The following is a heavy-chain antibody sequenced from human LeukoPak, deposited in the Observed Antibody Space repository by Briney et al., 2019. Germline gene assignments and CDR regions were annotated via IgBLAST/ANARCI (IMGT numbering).Heavy chain of an antibody. Sequence: PGGSLRLSCAASGFTFSSYWMSWVRRAPGKGLEWVANIKQDGSEKYYVDSVKGRFTISRDNAKNSLYLQMNSLRAEDTAVYYCAREARYGDYALHFDYWGQGTLVTVSS. CDR1: GFTFSSYW. D-gene: IGHD4-17*01. J-gene: IGHJ4*02. V-gene: IGHV3-7*01. CDR2: IKQDGSEK. CDR3: AREARYGDYALHFDY.